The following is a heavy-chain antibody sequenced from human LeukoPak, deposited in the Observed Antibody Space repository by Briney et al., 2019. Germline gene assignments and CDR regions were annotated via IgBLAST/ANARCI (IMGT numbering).Heavy chain of an antibody. CDR1: GFTFSSYW. CDR2: IKQDGSEK. V-gene: IGHV3-7*03. CDR3: ARGLILGGFDWLPPYFDY. Sequence: GGSLRLSCAASGFTFSSYWMSWVRQAPGKGLEWVANIKQDGSEKYYVDSVKGRFTISRDNAKNSLYLQMNSLRAEDTAVYYCARGLILGGFDWLPPYFDYWGQGTLVTVSS. J-gene: IGHJ4*02. D-gene: IGHD3-9*01.